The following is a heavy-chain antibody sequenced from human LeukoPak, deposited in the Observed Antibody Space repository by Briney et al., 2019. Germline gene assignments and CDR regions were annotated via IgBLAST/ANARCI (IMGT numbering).Heavy chain of an antibody. V-gene: IGHV1-2*02. CDR3: ARDISHYDFWSGYWVYYYMDV. D-gene: IGHD3-3*01. J-gene: IGHJ6*03. CDR2: INPKSGAT. Sequence: ASVKVSCKASGYTFTAYYIHWVRQAPGQGLEWMGWINPKSGATNYAQKFQDRVTVTRDTSISTAYMELSRLRSDDTAVYYCARDISHYDFWSGYWVYYYMDVWGKGTTVTVSS. CDR1: GYTFTAYY.